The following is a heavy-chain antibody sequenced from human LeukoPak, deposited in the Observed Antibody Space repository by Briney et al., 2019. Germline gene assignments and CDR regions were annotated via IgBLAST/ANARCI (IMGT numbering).Heavy chain of an antibody. V-gene: IGHV3-7*05. CDR3: ARDPYFYHSGGYIFYFDY. J-gene: IGHJ4*02. D-gene: IGHD3-22*01. Sequence: GGSLRLSCAASGFTFSNFWMSWVRQAPGKGLEWVANIKQDGSEKYYVDSVKGRFTISRDDAKNSLYLQMNSLRAEDTAAYYCARDPYFYHSGGYIFYFDYWGQGTLVTVSS. CDR1: GFTFSNFW. CDR2: IKQDGSEK.